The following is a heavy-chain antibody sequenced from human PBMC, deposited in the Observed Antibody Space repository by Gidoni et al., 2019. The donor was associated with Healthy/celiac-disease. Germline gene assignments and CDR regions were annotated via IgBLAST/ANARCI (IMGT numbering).Heavy chain of an antibody. D-gene: IGHD3-10*01. V-gene: IGHV3-30*18. CDR1: GFTFSSYG. J-gene: IGHJ4*02. CDR3: AKSDGSGSPPDY. CDR2: ISYDGSNK. Sequence: QVQLVESGGGVVQPGRSLRLSCAASGFTFSSYGMHWVRQAPGKGLEWVAVISYDGSNKYYADSVKGRFTISRDNSKNTLYLQMNSLRAEDTAVYYCAKSDGSGSPPDYWGQGTLVTVSS.